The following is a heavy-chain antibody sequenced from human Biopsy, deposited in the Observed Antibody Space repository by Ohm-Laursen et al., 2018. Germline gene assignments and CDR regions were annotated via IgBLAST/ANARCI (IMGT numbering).Heavy chain of an antibody. J-gene: IGHJ4*02. D-gene: IGHD6-19*01. Sequence: ATVKISCKASGYSFTSYYMHWVRQAPGQGPEWMGMINPSGSTTSYPQIFQGRVTMTRDTSKSTVYMELSSLRSADTAVYFCARNTGWYGDLYYFDYWGQGTLVTGSS. CDR3: ARNTGWYGDLYYFDY. CDR2: INPSGSTT. CDR1: GYSFTSYY. V-gene: IGHV1-46*01.